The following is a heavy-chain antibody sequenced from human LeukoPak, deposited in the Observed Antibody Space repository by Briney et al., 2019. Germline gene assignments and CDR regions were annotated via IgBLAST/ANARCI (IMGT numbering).Heavy chain of an antibody. CDR2: INHSGST. Sequence: PSETLSLTCAVYGGSFSGYYWSWIRQPPGKGLEWIGEINHSGSTNYNPSLKSRVTISVDTSKNQFSLKLSSVTAADTAVYYCATSPKRITMIVAVITPNYFDYWGQGTLVTVSS. CDR1: GGSFSGYY. CDR3: ATSPKRITMIVAVITPNYFDY. V-gene: IGHV4-34*01. D-gene: IGHD3-22*01. J-gene: IGHJ4*02.